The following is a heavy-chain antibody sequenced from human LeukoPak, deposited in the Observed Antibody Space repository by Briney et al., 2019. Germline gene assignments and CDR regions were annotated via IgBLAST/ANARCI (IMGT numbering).Heavy chain of an antibody. CDR2: IFTNGDTT. V-gene: IGHV3-64D*09. Sequence: GGSLRLSCSASGFTFSIYPMHWVRQAPGKGLEYVSTIFTNGDTTSYAASVKGRFTTSRDDSKNTLYLQTSSLRPEDTAVYYCVKSPSDGLDVWGQGATVTVSS. CDR1: GFTFSIYP. CDR3: VKSPSDGLDV. J-gene: IGHJ6*02.